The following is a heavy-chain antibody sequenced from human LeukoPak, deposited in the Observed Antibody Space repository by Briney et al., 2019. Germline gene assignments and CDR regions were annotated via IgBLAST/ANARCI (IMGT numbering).Heavy chain of an antibody. J-gene: IGHJ4*02. D-gene: IGHD6-19*01. V-gene: IGHV3-30*18. CDR2: ISYDGSNK. CDR1: GFTFSSYG. Sequence: PGGSLRLSCAASGFTFSSYGMHWVRQAPGKGLEWVAVISYDGSNKYYADSVKGRFTISRDNSKNTLYLQRNSLRAEDTAVYYCAKDSGSGWYLGYYFDYWGQGTLVTVSS. CDR3: AKDSGSGWYLGYYFDY.